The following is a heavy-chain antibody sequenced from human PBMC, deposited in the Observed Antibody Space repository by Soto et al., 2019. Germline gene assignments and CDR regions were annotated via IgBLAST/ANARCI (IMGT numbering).Heavy chain of an antibody. J-gene: IGHJ5*02. CDR1: GDSISNSRFY. D-gene: IGHD3-22*01. Sequence: PSETLSLTCSVSGDSISNSRFYWAWIRQPPGEGLEWIGSIYHTGNAYYNPSLKSRVTISVDTSKNQLSLKLTSVTAADAVLYFCARDFFDSSDYTTNWFDPWGQGTLVTVSS. CDR3: ARDFFDSSDYTTNWFDP. CDR2: IYHTGNA. V-gene: IGHV4-39*01.